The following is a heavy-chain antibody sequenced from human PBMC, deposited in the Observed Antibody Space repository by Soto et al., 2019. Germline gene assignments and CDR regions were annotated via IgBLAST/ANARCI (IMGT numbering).Heavy chain of an antibody. CDR2: IIPIFGTA. J-gene: IGHJ4*02. CDR1: GGTFSSYA. V-gene: IGHV1-69*13. D-gene: IGHD3-22*01. Sequence: VASVKVSCKASGGTFSSYAISWVRQAPGQGLEWMGGIIPIFGTANYAQKFQGRVTITADESTSTAYMELSSLRSEDTAVHYCARPTRYYYDSSGQSAWFHFDYWGQGTLVTVSS. CDR3: ARPTRYYYDSSGQSAWFHFDY.